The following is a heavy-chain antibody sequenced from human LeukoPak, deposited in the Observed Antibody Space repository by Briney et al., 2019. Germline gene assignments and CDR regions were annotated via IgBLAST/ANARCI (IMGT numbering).Heavy chain of an antibody. Sequence: SETLSLTCAVYGGSFSGYYWSWIRQPPGKGLEWIGEINHSGSTNYNPSLKSRVTISVDTSRNQFSLKLSSVTAADTAVYYCARGVGVYSNYPTYYYYYYMDVWGKGTTVTVSS. CDR3: ARGVGVYSNYPTYYYYYYMDV. CDR1: GGSFSGYY. J-gene: IGHJ6*03. D-gene: IGHD4-11*01. V-gene: IGHV4-34*01. CDR2: INHSGST.